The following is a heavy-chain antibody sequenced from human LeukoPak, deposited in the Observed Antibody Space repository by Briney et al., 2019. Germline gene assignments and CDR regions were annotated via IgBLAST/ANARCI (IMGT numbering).Heavy chain of an antibody. CDR1: GYTFTSYG. D-gene: IGHD3-22*01. CDR3: ARDKYYDSSGYTNWFDP. CDR2: INPNSGGT. Sequence: ASVKVSCKASGYTFTSYGISWVRQAPGQGLEWMGWINPNSGGTNYAQKFQGRVTMTRDTSISTAYMELSRLRSDDTAVYYCARDKYYDSSGYTNWFDPWGQGTLVTVSS. V-gene: IGHV1-2*02. J-gene: IGHJ5*02.